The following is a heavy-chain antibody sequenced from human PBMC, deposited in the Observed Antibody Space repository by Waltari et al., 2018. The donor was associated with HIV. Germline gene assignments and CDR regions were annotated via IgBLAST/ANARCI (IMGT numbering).Heavy chain of an antibody. CDR3: ARDRTPVTTGDFDS. CDR1: APTFPGFT. J-gene: IGHJ4*02. CDR2: IGSSSSYI. D-gene: IGHD2-15*01. V-gene: IGHV3-21*04. Sequence: ESGGRLVKPEGSLRLPCVVSAPTFPGFTVTWVRQTPQKRLEWVASIGSSSSYIYYSDSLKGRFSVSRDNAKRSVFLQMNNLRSDDTATYYCARDRTPVTTGDFDSWGQGTLVVVSS.